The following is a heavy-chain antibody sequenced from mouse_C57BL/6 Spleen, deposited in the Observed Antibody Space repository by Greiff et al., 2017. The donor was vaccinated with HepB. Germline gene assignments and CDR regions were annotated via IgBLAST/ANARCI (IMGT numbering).Heavy chain of an antibody. Sequence: VQLQQPGTELVKPGASVKLSCKASGYTFTSYWMHWVKQRPGQGLEWIGNINPSNGGTNYNEKFKSKATLTVDKSSSTAYMQLSSLTSEDSAVYSGARGGGLYDGNYEDWDCEVWGTGTTVTVSS. J-gene: IGHJ1*03. CDR3: ARGGGLYDGNYEDWDCEV. D-gene: IGHD2-1*01. CDR1: GYTFTSYW. CDR2: INPSNGGT. V-gene: IGHV1-53*01.